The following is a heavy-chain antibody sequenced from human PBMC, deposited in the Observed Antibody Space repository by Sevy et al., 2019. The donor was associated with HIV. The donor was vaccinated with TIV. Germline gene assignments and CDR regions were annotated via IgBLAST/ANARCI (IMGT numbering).Heavy chain of an antibody. D-gene: IGHD3-22*01. V-gene: IGHV1-24*01. CDR1: GYTLTELS. J-gene: IGHJ4*02. Sequence: ASVKVSCKGSGYTLTELSMHWVRQAPGKGLEWMGSFDPEDGERIYAQNFQGRVTMSEDTSTDTAYMYLSSLRSDDTAVYFCAATREHYYGNSGYFDYWGQGTLVTVSS. CDR2: FDPEDGER. CDR3: AATREHYYGNSGYFDY.